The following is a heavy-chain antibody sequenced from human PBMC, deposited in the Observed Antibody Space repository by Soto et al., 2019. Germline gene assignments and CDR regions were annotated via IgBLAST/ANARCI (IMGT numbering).Heavy chain of an antibody. V-gene: IGHV1-18*01. Sequence: QAQLVQSGAEVRKPGASVKVSCKASGYTFYSHSISWVRQAPGQGLEWMGRINGDYGNTQYAQKFRGRVTMTTDTSTTTVYMELTNLRSSDTAVYYWARCIHGDYYYGIDVSGQGTTVTVSS. CDR1: GYTFYSHS. CDR2: INGDYGNT. CDR3: ARCIHGDYYYGIDV. J-gene: IGHJ6*02. D-gene: IGHD5-18*01.